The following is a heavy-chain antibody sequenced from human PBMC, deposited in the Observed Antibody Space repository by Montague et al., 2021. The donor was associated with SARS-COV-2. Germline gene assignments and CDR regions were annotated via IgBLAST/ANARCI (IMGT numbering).Heavy chain of an antibody. CDR1: GTSVRSYY. V-gene: IGHV4-59*02. Sequence: SETLSLTCIVSGTSVRSYYWSWIRQPPGKGLEWIGYIYDSGSTNYNPSLKSRVTISVDTSKNQFSLKLSSVTAADTAVYYCARGKEDFFMTVVVVTAASYYFDSWGQGTLVTVSS. J-gene: IGHJ4*02. D-gene: IGHD3-22*01. CDR2: IYDSGST. CDR3: ARGKEDFFMTVVVVTAASYYFDS.